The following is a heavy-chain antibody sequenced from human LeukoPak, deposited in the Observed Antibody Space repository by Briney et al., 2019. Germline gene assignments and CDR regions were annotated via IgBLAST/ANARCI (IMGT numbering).Heavy chain of an antibody. CDR2: IYYTGST. Sequence: SETLSLTCTVSGGSISSRSYYWGWTRQPPGKGLEWIGSIYYTGSTYYNPSLKSRVTISVDTSKNQFSLKLSSVTAADTAVYYCARSAFPKGDYGTWGYWGQGTLVTVSS. V-gene: IGHV4-39*07. J-gene: IGHJ4*02. D-gene: IGHD4-17*01. CDR3: ARSAFPKGDYGTWGY. CDR1: GGSISSRSYY.